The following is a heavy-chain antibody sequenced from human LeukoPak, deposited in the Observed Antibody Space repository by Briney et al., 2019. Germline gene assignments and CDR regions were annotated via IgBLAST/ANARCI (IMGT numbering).Heavy chain of an antibody. D-gene: IGHD1-14*01. J-gene: IGHJ4*02. V-gene: IGHV3-23*01. CDR3: ARGTGYNTGRSLDY. CDR1: GFTFSSYS. Sequence: GSLRLSCTASGFTFSSYSMTWVRQAPGKGLEWVSAISGSGGTTYYADSVKGRFTFSRDNSKNTLYLQMNSLRSEDTAVYYCARGTGYNTGRSLDYWGQGTLVTVSS. CDR2: ISGSGGTT.